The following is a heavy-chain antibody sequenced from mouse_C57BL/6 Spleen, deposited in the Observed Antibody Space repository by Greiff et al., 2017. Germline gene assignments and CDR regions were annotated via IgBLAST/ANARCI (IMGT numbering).Heavy chain of an antibody. CDR1: GYAFTNYL. CDR3: ARADYYDYDFDY. Sequence: ESGAELVRPGTSVKVSCKASGYAFTNYLIEWVKQRPGQGLEWIGVINPGSGGTNYNEKFKGKATLTADKSSSTAYMQLSSLTSEDSAVXFCARADYYDYDFDYWGQGTTLTLSS. J-gene: IGHJ2*01. V-gene: IGHV1-54*01. CDR2: INPGSGGT. D-gene: IGHD2-4*01.